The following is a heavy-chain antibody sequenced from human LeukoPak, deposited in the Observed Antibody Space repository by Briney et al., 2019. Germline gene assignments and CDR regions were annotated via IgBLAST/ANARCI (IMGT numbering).Heavy chain of an antibody. CDR3: ARDKATVTAADAFDI. D-gene: IGHD4-17*01. CDR1: GYTFTGYY. Sequence: ASVKVSCKASGYTFTGYYMHWVRQAPGQGLEWMGWISPNSGGTNYAQKFQGRVTMTRDTSISTAYMELSRLRSDDTAVYYCARDKATVTAADAFDIWGQGTMVTVSS. J-gene: IGHJ3*02. V-gene: IGHV1-2*02. CDR2: ISPNSGGT.